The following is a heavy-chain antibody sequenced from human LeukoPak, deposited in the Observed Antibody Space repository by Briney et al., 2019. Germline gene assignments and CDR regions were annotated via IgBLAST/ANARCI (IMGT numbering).Heavy chain of an antibody. V-gene: IGHV3-64*04. D-gene: IGHD2-8*02. CDR1: GFTFSTYA. J-gene: IGHJ4*02. CDR2: ISSDGGSA. CDR3: ARTSSGFDY. Sequence: GGSLRLSCSASGFTFSTYAMHWVRQAPGKGLEYVSAISSDGGSAYYADSVKGRFTTSRDNAKNSLYLQMNSLRAEDTAVYHCARTSSGFDYWGQGALVTVSS.